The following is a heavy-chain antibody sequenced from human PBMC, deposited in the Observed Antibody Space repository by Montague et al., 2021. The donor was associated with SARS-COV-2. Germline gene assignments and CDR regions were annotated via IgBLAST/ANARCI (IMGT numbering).Heavy chain of an antibody. D-gene: IGHD5-18*01. CDR2: VYHTGST. CDR1: GDSISSRSW. V-gene: IGHV4-4*02. Sequence: SETLSPTCTVSGDSISSRSWWSRVRQSPGKGLEWIADVYHTGSTNYNASLSSRVTISLDTSKNQFSLKLNSVTAADTAVYYCARGSYGPDAFDIWGQGTMVTVSS. J-gene: IGHJ3*02. CDR3: ARGSYGPDAFDI.